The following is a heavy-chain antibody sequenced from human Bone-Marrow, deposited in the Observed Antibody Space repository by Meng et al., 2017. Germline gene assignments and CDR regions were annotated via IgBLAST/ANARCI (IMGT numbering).Heavy chain of an antibody. J-gene: IGHJ4*02. CDR3: ARGLGNCYFDY. CDR1: GSTFSSYE. CDR2: ISSSGSTI. D-gene: IGHD3-22*01. V-gene: IGHV3-48*03. Sequence: GESLKISCAASGSTFSSYEMNWVRQAPGKGLEWVSYISSSGSTIYYADSVKGRFTISRDNAKNSLYLQMNSLRAEDTAVYYCARGLGNCYFDYWGQGTLVTVSS.